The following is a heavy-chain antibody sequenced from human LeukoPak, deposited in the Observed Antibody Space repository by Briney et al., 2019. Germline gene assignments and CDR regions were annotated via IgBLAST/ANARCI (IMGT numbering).Heavy chain of an antibody. CDR3: ATQPWGDYYDSSGYPWRY. Sequence: GASVKVFCKASGYTFTGYYMHWVRQAPGQGLEWMGWINPNSGGTNYAQKFQGRVTMTRDTSISTAYMELSRLRSEDTAVYYCATQPWGDYYDSSGYPWRYWGQGTLVTVSS. CDR1: GYTFTGYY. J-gene: IGHJ4*02. V-gene: IGHV1-2*02. D-gene: IGHD3-22*01. CDR2: INPNSGGT.